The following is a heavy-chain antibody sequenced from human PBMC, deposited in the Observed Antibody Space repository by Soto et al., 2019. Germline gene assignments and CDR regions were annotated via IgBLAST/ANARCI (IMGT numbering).Heavy chain of an antibody. Sequence: EVQLVESGGGLVKPGGSLRLSCTASGFTFSSSSMNWVRQAPGKGLEWVSSISATSSYIDFADSVTGRFTISRDNVNNSVFLQMNSLRAEDTGVYFCARYDAFKVFDLWGRGTMVIVSS. CDR3: ARYDAFKVFDL. CDR2: ISATSSYI. D-gene: IGHD3-16*01. J-gene: IGHJ3*01. V-gene: IGHV3-21*01. CDR1: GFTFSSSS.